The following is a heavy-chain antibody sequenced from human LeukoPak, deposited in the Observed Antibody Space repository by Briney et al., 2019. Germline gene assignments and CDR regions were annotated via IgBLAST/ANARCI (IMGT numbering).Heavy chain of an antibody. CDR2: INDRGVRA. D-gene: IGHD1-14*01. J-gene: IGHJ4*02. CDR3: TTNPYFDY. CDR1: GFTFGSHA. V-gene: IGHV3-23*01. Sequence: RTGGSLRLSCAASGFTFGSHAMSWVRQAPGKGLEWVSAINDRGVRAYYADSVKGRFAISRDNSENTLYLQMNSLRAEDTAIYYCTTNPYFDYWGQGTLVTVSS.